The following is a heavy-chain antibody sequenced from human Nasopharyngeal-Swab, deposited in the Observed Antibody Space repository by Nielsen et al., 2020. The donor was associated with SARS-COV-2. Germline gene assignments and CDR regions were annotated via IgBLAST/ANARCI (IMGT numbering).Heavy chain of an antibody. J-gene: IGHJ4*02. Sequence: GESLKISCAASGFTFSSYGMHWVRQAPGKGLEWVAVIWYDGSNKYYADSVKGRFTVSRDNSKNTLYLQMNSLRAEDTAVYYCARDINDFFDYWGQGTLVTVSS. CDR1: GFTFSSYG. CDR3: ARDINDFFDY. CDR2: IWYDGSNK. V-gene: IGHV3-33*01.